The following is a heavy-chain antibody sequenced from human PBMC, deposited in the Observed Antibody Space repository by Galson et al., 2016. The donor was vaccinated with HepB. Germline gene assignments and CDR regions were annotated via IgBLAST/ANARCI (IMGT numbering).Heavy chain of an antibody. CDR2: IGSDGRST. J-gene: IGHJ4*02. CDR3: GKYEFDY. Sequence: SLRFSCAASGYSFSSYVMFWVRQAPGKGLEFVSAIGSDGRSTHYADSLRGRFTVSRDNSKNMLYLQMSSLRAEDTAVYYCGKYEFDYWGQGTLVTVSS. CDR1: GYSFSSYV. V-gene: IGHV3-64D*09. D-gene: IGHD3-3*01.